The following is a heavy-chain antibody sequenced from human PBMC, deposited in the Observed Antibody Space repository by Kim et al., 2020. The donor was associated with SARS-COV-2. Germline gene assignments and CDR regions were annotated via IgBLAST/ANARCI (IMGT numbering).Heavy chain of an antibody. D-gene: IGHD6-13*01. CDR3: ARDMAAAGVPPAGLDV. J-gene: IGHJ6*02. Sequence: GTGRVTISRDNAKNSLYLQMNSLGAEDTAVYYCARDMAAAGVPPAGLDVWGQGTTVTVSS. V-gene: IGHV3-11*05.